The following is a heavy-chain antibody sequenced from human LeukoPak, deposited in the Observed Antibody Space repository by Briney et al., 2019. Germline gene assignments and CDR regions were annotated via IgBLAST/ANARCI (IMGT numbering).Heavy chain of an antibody. D-gene: IGHD3-22*01. V-gene: IGHV1-8*03. CDR1: GYTFTSYD. Sequence: RASVKVSCKASGYTFTSYDINWVRQATGQGLEWMGWMNPNSGNTGYAQKFQGRVTITRNTSISTAYMELSSLRSEDTAVYYCARARYYYDSSGYGAGYYYYYYMDVWGKGTTVTVSS. J-gene: IGHJ6*03. CDR3: ARARYYYDSSGYGAGYYYYYYMDV. CDR2: MNPNSGNT.